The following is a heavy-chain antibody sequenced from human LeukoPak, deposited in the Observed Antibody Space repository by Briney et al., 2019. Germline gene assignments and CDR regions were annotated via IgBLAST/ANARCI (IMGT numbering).Heavy chain of an antibody. J-gene: IGHJ6*02. D-gene: IGHD5-18*01. Sequence: SQTLSLTCAISGDSVSSNSAAWNWIRQSPSRGLEWLGRTYYRCKWYNDYAVSVKSRITINPDTSKNQFSLQLNSVTPEDTAVYYCARVRVDTAMQWSVGAYYYYYGMDVWGQGTTVTVSS. V-gene: IGHV6-1*01. CDR1: GDSVSSNSAA. CDR2: TYYRCKWYN. CDR3: ARVRVDTAMQWSVGAYYYYYGMDV.